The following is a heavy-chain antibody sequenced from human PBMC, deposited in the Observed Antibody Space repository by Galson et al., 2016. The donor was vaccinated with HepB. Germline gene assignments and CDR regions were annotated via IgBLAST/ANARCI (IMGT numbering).Heavy chain of an antibody. Sequence: SVKVSCKASGYTFNTYAINWVRQAPGQGLEWMGWISTYNGDTNFAQKFQGRVTMTTDTSTSTAYMELRSLRSDDTAVYYCARDPGVGYGMDVWGQGTTVTVSS. CDR2: ISTYNGDT. V-gene: IGHV1-18*01. D-gene: IGHD1-26*01. CDR1: GYTFNTYA. J-gene: IGHJ6*02. CDR3: ARDPGVGYGMDV.